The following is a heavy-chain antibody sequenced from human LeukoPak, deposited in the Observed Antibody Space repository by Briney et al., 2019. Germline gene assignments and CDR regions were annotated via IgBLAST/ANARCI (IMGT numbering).Heavy chain of an antibody. Sequence: SETLSLTCTVSGGSISSSSYYWGWIRQPPGKGLEWIGSIYYSGSTYYIPSLKSRVTISVDTSKNQFSLKLSSVTAADTAVYYCASSIAARPDYWGQGTLVTVSS. D-gene: IGHD6-6*01. CDR2: IYYSGST. CDR3: ASSIAARPDY. J-gene: IGHJ4*02. V-gene: IGHV4-39*01. CDR1: GGSISSSSYY.